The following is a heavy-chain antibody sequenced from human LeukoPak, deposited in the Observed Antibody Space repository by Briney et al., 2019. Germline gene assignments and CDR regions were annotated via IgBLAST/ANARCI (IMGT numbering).Heavy chain of an antibody. V-gene: IGHV3-30*04. Sequence: GGSLRLSCAASAFTFSTYAMHWVRQAPGKGLEWLTIISYDGSKKYYADSVRGRFTISRDNSKNTLYLQMNSLRAEDTAVYYCARGRGGYCSSTSCSAGGNWFDPWGQGTLVTVSS. CDR3: ARGRGGYCSSTSCSAGGNWFDP. J-gene: IGHJ5*02. CDR1: AFTFSTYA. D-gene: IGHD2-2*01. CDR2: ISYDGSKK.